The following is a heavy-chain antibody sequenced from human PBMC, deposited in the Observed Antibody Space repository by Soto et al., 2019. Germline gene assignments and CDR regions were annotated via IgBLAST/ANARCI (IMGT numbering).Heavy chain of an antibody. D-gene: IGHD4-17*01. J-gene: IGHJ6*02. CDR2: ISGSGDST. CDR1: GFTFSSYA. CDR3: AKFYFGDYSYYYYGMDV. V-gene: IGHV3-23*01. Sequence: EVQVLESGGGLVQPGGSLRLSCAASGFTFSSYAMSWVRQAPGKGLGWVSAISGSGDSTRYADSVQGRFTTSRDTSKHTLYLQMNSLRAEDTAVYYCAKFYFGDYSYYYYGMDVWGQGTTVTVSS.